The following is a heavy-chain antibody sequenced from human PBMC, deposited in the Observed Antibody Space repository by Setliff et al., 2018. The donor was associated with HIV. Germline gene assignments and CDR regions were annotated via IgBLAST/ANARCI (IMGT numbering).Heavy chain of an antibody. J-gene: IGHJ2*01. Sequence: PSETLSLTCAVYRGSFSHYYWTWIRQSPGKGLEWIAEINQERTTFYIPSLKSRLIMSLDTSRNEVSLRLNSVTAADTATYFCARVRFSFNNVRCFDLWGPGTRVTVSS. D-gene: IGHD1-20*01. CDR2: INQERTT. V-gene: IGHV4-34*01. CDR3: ARVRFSFNNVRCFDL. CDR1: RGSFSHYY.